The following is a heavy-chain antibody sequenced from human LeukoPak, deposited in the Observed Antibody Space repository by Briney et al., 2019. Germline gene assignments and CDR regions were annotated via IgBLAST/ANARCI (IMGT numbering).Heavy chain of an antibody. V-gene: IGHV3-7*01. CDR3: VRAMDV. CDR1: GFTFSSYS. CDR2: IKQDGSKK. Sequence: GSLRLSCAASGFTFSSYSMNWVRQAPGKGLEWVANIKQDGSKKYYVGSVKGRFTISRDNPKNSLYLQMNSLGAEDTAVYYCVRAMDVWGQGTTVTVSS. J-gene: IGHJ6*02.